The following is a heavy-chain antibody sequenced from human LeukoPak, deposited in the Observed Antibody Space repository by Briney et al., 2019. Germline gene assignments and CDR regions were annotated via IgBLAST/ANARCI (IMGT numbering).Heavy chain of an antibody. D-gene: IGHD3-10*01. CDR2: ISNSGSAI. CDR1: GFTFSSYE. Sequence: GGSLRLSCAASGFTFSSYEMNWVRQAPGGGLEWVSYISNSGSAIYYADSVKGRFAISRDNAKSSLYLQMNSLRAEDTAVYYCTRDSPGWFAYWGQGTLVTVSS. CDR3: TRDSPGWFAY. V-gene: IGHV3-48*03. J-gene: IGHJ4*02.